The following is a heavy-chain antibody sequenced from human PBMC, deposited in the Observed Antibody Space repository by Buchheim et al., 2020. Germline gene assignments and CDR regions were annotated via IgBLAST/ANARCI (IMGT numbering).Heavy chain of an antibody. CDR3: AKDLAGIPTIDY. Sequence: QVQLVESGGGVVQPGRSLRLSCAASGFTFSTYGMHWVRQAPGTGLEWASVISYDGSDKYYADFVKGRFTISRDNSKNTLYLQMDSLRPEDTAVYYCAKDLAGIPTIDYWGQGTL. CDR2: ISYDGSDK. V-gene: IGHV3-30*18. J-gene: IGHJ4*02. D-gene: IGHD6-19*01. CDR1: GFTFSTYG.